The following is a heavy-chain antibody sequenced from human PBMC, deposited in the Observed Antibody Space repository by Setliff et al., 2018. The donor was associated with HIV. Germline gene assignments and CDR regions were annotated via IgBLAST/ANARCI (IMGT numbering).Heavy chain of an antibody. CDR3: TTAVAQNWYGSGNENY. V-gene: IGHV3-15*01. D-gene: IGHD3-10*01. J-gene: IGHJ4*02. Sequence: GGSLRLSCAASGFTFTDAWMSWVRQAPGKGLEWVGRIKSKTDGETEGYAAPVKGRFTISRDDSRSTLYLQMNSLITEDTALYYCTTAVAQNWYGSGNENYWGQGTLVTVSS. CDR2: IKSKTDGETE. CDR1: GFTFTDAW.